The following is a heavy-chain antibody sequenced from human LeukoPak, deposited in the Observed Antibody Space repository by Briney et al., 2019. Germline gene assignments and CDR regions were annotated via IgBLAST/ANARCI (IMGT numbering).Heavy chain of an antibody. CDR2: ISGSGGST. J-gene: IGHJ4*02. CDR3: AKDQNRDYYDSSGYSNAFSYDY. CDR1: GFTFSSYA. V-gene: IGHV3-23*01. Sequence: GGSLRLSCAASGFTFSSYAMSWVRQAPGKGLEWVSAISGSGGSTDYADSVKGRFTISRDNSKNTLYLQMNSLRAEDTAVYYCAKDQNRDYYDSSGYSNAFSYDYWGQGTLVTVSS. D-gene: IGHD3-22*01.